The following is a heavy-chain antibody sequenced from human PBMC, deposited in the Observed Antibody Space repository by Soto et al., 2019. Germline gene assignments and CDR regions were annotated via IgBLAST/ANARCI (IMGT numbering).Heavy chain of an antibody. J-gene: IGHJ5*02. Sequence: QVQLVESGGGVVQPGRSLRLSCAASGFTFSSYGMHWVRQAPGKGLEWVAVISYDGSNKYYADSVKGRFTISRDNSKNTLYLQMNSLRAEDTAVYYCAKGGRLWFGELFSHPWGQGTLVTVSS. D-gene: IGHD3-10*01. V-gene: IGHV3-30*18. CDR2: ISYDGSNK. CDR3: AKGGRLWFGELFSHP. CDR1: GFTFSSYG.